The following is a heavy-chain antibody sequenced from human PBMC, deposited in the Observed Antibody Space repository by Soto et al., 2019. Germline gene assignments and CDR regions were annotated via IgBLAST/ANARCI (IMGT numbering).Heavy chain of an antibody. J-gene: IGHJ4*02. Sequence: PSETLSLTCTVSGGSISSGDYYWSWIRQPPGKGLEWIGYIYYSGSTYYNPSLKSRVTISVDTSKNQFSLKLSSVTAADTAVYYCARVKGFGEFPYYFDYWGQGTLVTVSS. D-gene: IGHD3-10*01. CDR3: ARVKGFGEFPYYFDY. CDR2: IYYSGST. V-gene: IGHV4-30-4*01. CDR1: GGSISSGDYY.